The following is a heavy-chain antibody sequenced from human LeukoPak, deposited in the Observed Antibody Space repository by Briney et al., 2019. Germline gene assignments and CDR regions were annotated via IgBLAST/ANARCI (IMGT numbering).Heavy chain of an antibody. CDR3: ARGPTRYFDWLVREEAWVWFDP. V-gene: IGHV4-34*01. Sequence: SETLSLTCAVYGGSFSGYYWSWIRQPPGKGLEWIGEINHSGSTNYNPSLKSRVTISVDTSKNQFSLKLSSVTAADTAVYYCARGPTRYFDWLVREEAWVWFDPWGQGTLVTVSS. CDR1: GGSFSGYY. J-gene: IGHJ5*02. CDR2: INHSGST. D-gene: IGHD3-9*01.